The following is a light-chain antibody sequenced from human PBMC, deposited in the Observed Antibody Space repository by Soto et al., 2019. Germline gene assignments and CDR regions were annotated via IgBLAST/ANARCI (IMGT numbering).Light chain of an antibody. CDR2: DAS. CDR3: QQRNNWPLLT. V-gene: IGKV3-11*01. Sequence: EIVLTQSPATLSLSPGERATLSCRASQSVSNYLAWYQQKPGQAPRLLIYDASNRATAIPASFSGSGSGTDFTLTISSLEAEDFAVYYCQQRNNWPLLTFGGGTKVEIK. CDR1: QSVSNY. J-gene: IGKJ4*01.